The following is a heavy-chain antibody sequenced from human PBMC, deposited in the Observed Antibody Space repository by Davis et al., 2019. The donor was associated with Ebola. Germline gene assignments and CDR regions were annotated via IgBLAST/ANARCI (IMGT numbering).Heavy chain of an antibody. Sequence: ASVPVSCKASGYTFTNYGITWVRPAPGQGLEWMGWIHPHNGNTNYAQNVQGRVIMTSDTATTTAYMEVGSLRSDDTAVYYCAGAQFPTTSDHWGQGTQVTVSS. CDR2: IHPHNGNT. CDR3: AGAQFPTTSDH. V-gene: IGHV1-18*04. CDR1: GYTFTNYG. D-gene: IGHD1-1*01. J-gene: IGHJ4*02.